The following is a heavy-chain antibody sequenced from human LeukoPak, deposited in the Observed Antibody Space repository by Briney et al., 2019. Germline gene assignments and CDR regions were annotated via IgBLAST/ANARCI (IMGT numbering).Heavy chain of an antibody. CDR1: GFIFSRYE. CDR2: ISSRGSVI. J-gene: IGHJ4*02. CDR3: ARADGYNVFDY. D-gene: IGHD5-24*01. Sequence: GGSLRLSCAASGFIFSRYEMSWVRQAPGKGLEWVSFISSRGSVIYYADSVKGRFTISRDNAKSSLYLQMNSLRAEDTAVYYCARADGYNVFDYWGQGTLVTVSS. V-gene: IGHV3-48*03.